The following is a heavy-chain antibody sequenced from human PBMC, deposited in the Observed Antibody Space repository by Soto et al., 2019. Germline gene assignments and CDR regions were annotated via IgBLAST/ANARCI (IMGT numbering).Heavy chain of an antibody. Sequence: GGSLRLSCAASGFTFSSYAMSWVRQAPGKGLEWVSAISGSGGSTYYADSVKGRFTISRDNSKNTLYLQMNSLRAEDTAVYYRASRFRQLVQLVWGQGTLVTVSS. CDR2: ISGSGGST. V-gene: IGHV3-23*01. D-gene: IGHD6-6*01. J-gene: IGHJ4*02. CDR1: GFTFSSYA. CDR3: ASRFRQLVQLV.